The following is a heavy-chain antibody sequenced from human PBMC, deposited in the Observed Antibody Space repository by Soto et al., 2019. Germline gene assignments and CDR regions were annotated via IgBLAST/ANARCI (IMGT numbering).Heavy chain of an antibody. D-gene: IGHD2-21*02. Sequence: SETLSLTCAVSGGSISSGGYAWAWIRQPPGKGLEWVGYIYQSGSTYYNPSLKSRVTIAADRSKNQFSLNLASVTAADTAVYYCARSYSGGDAYFDYWGQGTVVTASS. V-gene: IGHV4-30-2*01. CDR2: IYQSGST. CDR3: ARSYSGGDAYFDY. J-gene: IGHJ4*02. CDR1: GGSISSGGYA.